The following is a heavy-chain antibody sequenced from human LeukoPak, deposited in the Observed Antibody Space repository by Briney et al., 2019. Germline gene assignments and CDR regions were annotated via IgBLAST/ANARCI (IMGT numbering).Heavy chain of an antibody. J-gene: IGHJ6*02. CDR2: IVPIFGTA. D-gene: IGHD6-19*01. CDR3: AVRIAVAGSYYYGMDV. CDR1: GGTFSSYA. Sequence: SVKVSCKASGGTFSSYAISWVRQAPGQGLEWMGGIVPIFGTANYAQKFQGRVTITADESMSTAYMELSSLGSEDTAVYYCAVRIAVAGSYYYGMDVWGQGTTVTVSS. V-gene: IGHV1-69*13.